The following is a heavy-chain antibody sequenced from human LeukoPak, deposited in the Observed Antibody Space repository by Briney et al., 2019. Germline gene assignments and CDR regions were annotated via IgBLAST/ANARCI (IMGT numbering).Heavy chain of an antibody. Sequence: ASVKVSCKASGYTFTSYGISWVRQAPGQALEWMGWISAYNGNTNYAQKLQGRVTMTTDTSTSTAYMELRSLRSDDTGVYYCARDGGYSGSYSGFTYWGEGTLVTVSS. CDR1: GYTFTSYG. V-gene: IGHV1-18*01. J-gene: IGHJ4*02. CDR2: ISAYNGNT. CDR3: ARDGGYSGSYSGFTY. D-gene: IGHD1-26*01.